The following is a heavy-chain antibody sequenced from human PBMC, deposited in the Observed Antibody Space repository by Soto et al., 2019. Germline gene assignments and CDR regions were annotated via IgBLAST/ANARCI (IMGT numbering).Heavy chain of an antibody. CDR3: ARDYDSSGYPRYYFDY. D-gene: IGHD3-22*01. CDR2: IWYDGSNK. J-gene: IGHJ4*02. CDR1: GFTFNTYG. Sequence: QVQLVESGGGVVQPGRSLRLSCAASGFTFNTYGMHWVRQAPGKGLEWVAIIWYDGSNKYYADSVKGRFTISRDNSKNTQYLQMNSLRAEDTAVYYCARDYDSSGYPRYYFDYWGQGTLVTVSS. V-gene: IGHV3-33*01.